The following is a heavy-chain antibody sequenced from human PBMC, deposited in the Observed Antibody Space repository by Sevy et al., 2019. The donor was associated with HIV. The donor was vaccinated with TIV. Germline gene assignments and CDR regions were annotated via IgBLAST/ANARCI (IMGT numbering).Heavy chain of an antibody. D-gene: IGHD5-18*01. CDR3: AKEYSYGYFFDY. J-gene: IGHJ4*02. CDR2: IRYDGNNK. CDR1: GFTFSSYG. V-gene: IGHV3-30*02. Sequence: GGSLRLSCAASGFTFSSYGMHWVRQAPGKGLEWVAFIRYDGNNKYYAASVKGRFTISRDNSKNTLYLQMNSLRAEDTAVYYCAKEYSYGYFFDYWGQGTLVTVSS.